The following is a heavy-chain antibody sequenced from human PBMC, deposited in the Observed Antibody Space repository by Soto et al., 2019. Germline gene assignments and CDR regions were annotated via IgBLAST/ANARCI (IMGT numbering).Heavy chain of an antibody. V-gene: IGHV3-53*01. CDR3: ARGVADVGTGCWGYFDY. CDR1: GFTVSSNY. D-gene: IGHD6-13*01. CDR2: IYSGGST. J-gene: IGHJ4*02. Sequence: GGSLRLSCAASGFTVSSNYMSWVRQAPGKGLEWVSVIYSGGSTYYADSVKGRFTISRDNSKNTLYLQMNRLRAEDTAVNYGARGVADVGTGCWGYFDYWGQRTLVTVSS.